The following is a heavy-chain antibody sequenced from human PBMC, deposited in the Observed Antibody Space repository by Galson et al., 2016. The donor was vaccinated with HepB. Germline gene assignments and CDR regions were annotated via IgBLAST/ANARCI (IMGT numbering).Heavy chain of an antibody. Sequence: SVKVSCKASGYSFTDYRIHWVRQAPGQGLECMGVINPRGGATDYVQKFQGRVTMTSDTSTRTVYMELSSLTFEDTAVYFCASGLIATGASYYYNVMDVWGQGTTVTVSS. V-gene: IGHV1-46*01. D-gene: IGHD1-1*01. CDR2: INPRGGAT. CDR1: GYSFTDYR. CDR3: ASGLIATGASYYYNVMDV. J-gene: IGHJ6*02.